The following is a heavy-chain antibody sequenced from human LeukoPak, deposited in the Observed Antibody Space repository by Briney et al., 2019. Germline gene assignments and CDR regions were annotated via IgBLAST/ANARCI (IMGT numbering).Heavy chain of an antibody. D-gene: IGHD2-2*01. V-gene: IGHV1-69*13. Sequence: ASVKVSCKASGGTFSSYAISWVRQAPGQGLEWMGGIIPIFGTANYAQKFQGRVTITADESTSTAYMELSSLRSEDTAVYYCARDRGLYQLPRSRNDASDIWGQGTMVTVSS. CDR2: IIPIFGTA. J-gene: IGHJ3*02. CDR3: ARDRGLYQLPRSRNDASDI. CDR1: GGTFSSYA.